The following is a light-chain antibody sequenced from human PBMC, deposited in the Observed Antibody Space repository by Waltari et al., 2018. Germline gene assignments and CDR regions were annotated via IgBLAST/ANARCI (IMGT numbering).Light chain of an antibody. V-gene: IGLV2-11*01. CDR3: CSYAGTWV. J-gene: IGLJ3*02. CDR1: GRAFGYYNF. Sequence: QSALTQPRSVSGSPGLSATNFCPGTGRAFGYYNFVSWYQHHPGKAPKLVIYDVTKRPSGVPDRFSGSRSGTSASLTVSGLQPEDEADYYCCSYAGTWVFGGGTKLTVL. CDR2: DVT.